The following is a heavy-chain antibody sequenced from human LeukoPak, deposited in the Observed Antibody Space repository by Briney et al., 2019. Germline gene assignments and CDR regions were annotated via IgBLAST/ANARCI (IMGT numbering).Heavy chain of an antibody. CDR2: ISAYNGNT. J-gene: IGHJ5*02. CDR1: GYTFTSYG. Sequence: ASVKVSCKASGYTFTSYGISWVRPAPGQGLEWMGWISAYNGNTNYAQKLRGRVTMTTDTSTSTAYMELRSLRSDDTAVYYCARLLFDAVTRAVWFDPWGQGTLVTVSS. CDR3: ARLLFDAVTRAVWFDP. D-gene: IGHD2-21*01. V-gene: IGHV1-18*01.